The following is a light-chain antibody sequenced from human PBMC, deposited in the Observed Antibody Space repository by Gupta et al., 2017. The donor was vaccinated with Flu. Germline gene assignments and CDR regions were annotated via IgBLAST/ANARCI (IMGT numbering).Light chain of an antibody. V-gene: IGKV1-39*01. CDR1: QGISSY. Sequence: DIQMTQSPSSLSASVGDRVTITCQTSQGISSYLNWYQQKPGKAPKLLITAASHLQSGVPSRFSGSGSGTDFTLTSSRLQPEDFETYYCQQSYSTAFGHGTTVDIK. CDR2: AAS. CDR3: QQSYSTA. J-gene: IGKJ3*01.